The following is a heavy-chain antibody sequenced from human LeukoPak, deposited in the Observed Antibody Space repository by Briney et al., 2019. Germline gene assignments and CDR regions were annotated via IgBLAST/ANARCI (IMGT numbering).Heavy chain of an antibody. J-gene: IGHJ4*02. CDR2: IRKKVNSYTT. Sequence: PGGSLRLSCAASGFTFSDHYMDWARQAPGGGLEWVGRIRKKVNSYTTEYAASVKGRFTISRDDSKNSLYLQMNSLKTEDTAVYYCARVAEAGGGYFDFWGQGTLVTVSS. D-gene: IGHD6-19*01. CDR1: GFTFSDHY. CDR3: ARVAEAGGGYFDF. V-gene: IGHV3-72*01.